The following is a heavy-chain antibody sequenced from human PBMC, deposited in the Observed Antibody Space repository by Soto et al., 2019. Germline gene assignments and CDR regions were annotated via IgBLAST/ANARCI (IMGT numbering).Heavy chain of an antibody. D-gene: IGHD3-10*01. V-gene: IGHV1-18*01. CDR3: ARDEMDYYGAGSYGMDV. Sequence: ASVKVSCKASGYTFTSYGISWVRQAPGQGLEWMGWISAYNGNKNYAQKLQGRVPMTTDTSTSTAYMELRSLRSDDTAVYYCARDEMDYYGAGSYGMDVWGQGTTVTVSS. CDR1: GYTFTSYG. J-gene: IGHJ6*02. CDR2: ISAYNGNK.